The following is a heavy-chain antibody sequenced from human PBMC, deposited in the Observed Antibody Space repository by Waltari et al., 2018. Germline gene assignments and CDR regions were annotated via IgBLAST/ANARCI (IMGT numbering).Heavy chain of an antibody. CDR3: ATDTDSSSWANYYYYGMDV. CDR1: GYTLTELS. Sequence: QVQLVQSGAEVKKPGASVKVSCKVSGYTLTELSMPWVRQAPGKGLEWMGGFDPEDGETIYAQKFQGRVTMTEDTSTDTAYMELSSLRSEDTAVYYCATDTDSSSWANYYYYGMDVWGQGTTVTVSS. J-gene: IGHJ6*02. CDR2: FDPEDGET. V-gene: IGHV1-24*01. D-gene: IGHD6-13*01.